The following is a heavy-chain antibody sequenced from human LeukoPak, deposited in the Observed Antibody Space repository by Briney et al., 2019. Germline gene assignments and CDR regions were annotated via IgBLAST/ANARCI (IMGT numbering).Heavy chain of an antibody. CDR3: ARGIVVVVAASKLVNWFDP. J-gene: IGHJ5*02. V-gene: IGHV4-39*01. CDR1: GGSISSSSYY. CDR2: IYYSGST. Sequence: PSETLSLTCTVSGGSISSSSYYWGWIRQPPGKGLEWIGSIYYSGSTYYNPSLKSRVTISVDTSKNQFSLKLSSVTAADTAVYYCARGIVVVVAASKLVNWFDPWGQGTLVTVSS. D-gene: IGHD2-15*01.